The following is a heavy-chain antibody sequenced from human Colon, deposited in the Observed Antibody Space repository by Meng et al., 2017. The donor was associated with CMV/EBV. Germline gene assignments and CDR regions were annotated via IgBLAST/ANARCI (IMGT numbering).Heavy chain of an antibody. V-gene: IGHV4-4*07. D-gene: IGHD3-16*02. CDR1: GGLFSNYF. CDR2: IYTSGNT. Sequence: QVQLQESGPGLVKSSETLSLTGSVSGGLFSNYFWSWIRQPAGKGLEWIGLIYTSGNTNYNPSLESRVTMSVDTSQNQFSLRLTSVTAADTAVYYCARGLHDHIWGSHRLESWGRGTLVTVDS. CDR3: ARGLHDHIWGSHRLES. J-gene: IGHJ4*02.